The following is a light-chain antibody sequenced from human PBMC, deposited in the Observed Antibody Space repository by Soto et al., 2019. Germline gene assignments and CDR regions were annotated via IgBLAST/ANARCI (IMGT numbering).Light chain of an antibody. Sequence: EIVLIQSPATLSLSPGERATLSCRASHSVTSNLAWYQQNPGQAPRLLIFDASKRATGIPARFSGSGSGTDFTLTISSLEPEDFAVYYCQQHSKWPLTFGGGSKVDI. CDR2: DAS. J-gene: IGKJ4*01. CDR1: HSVTSN. CDR3: QQHSKWPLT. V-gene: IGKV3-11*01.